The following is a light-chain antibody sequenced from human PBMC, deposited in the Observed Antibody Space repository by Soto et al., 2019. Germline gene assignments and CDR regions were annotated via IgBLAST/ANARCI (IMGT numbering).Light chain of an antibody. V-gene: IGKV1-39*01. J-gene: IGKJ4*01. Sequence: QMTQSPASLSASVGDRVTITCRSSQSISSYLNWYQQKPGKAPKLLIYAASSLQSGVPSRFSGSGSGTDFTLTISSLQPEDFATYYCQQSYSAPQVTFGGGTKVDIK. CDR1: QSISSY. CDR2: AAS. CDR3: QQSYSAPQVT.